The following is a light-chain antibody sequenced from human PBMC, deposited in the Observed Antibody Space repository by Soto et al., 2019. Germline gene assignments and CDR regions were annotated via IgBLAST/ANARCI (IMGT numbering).Light chain of an antibody. CDR2: AAS. J-gene: IGKJ1*01. Sequence: EIVMTQSPATPSVSPGERATLSCRASQSVSNKLVWYQQKPGQAPRLLIYAASTRATGIPARFSGSGSGTEFTLTISSLQSEDFALYYCQQYGSSPWTFGQGTKVDIK. CDR1: QSVSNK. V-gene: IGKV3-15*01. CDR3: QQYGSSPWT.